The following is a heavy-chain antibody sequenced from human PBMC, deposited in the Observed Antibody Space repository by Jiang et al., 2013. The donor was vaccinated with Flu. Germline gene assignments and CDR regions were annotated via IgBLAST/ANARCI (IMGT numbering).Heavy chain of an antibody. Sequence: AEVKKPGASVKVSCKASGYSFTTYGISWVRQAPGQGLEWMGWISPYSGSTNYAQKLQDRVSMTTDTPTSTAYVELTSLRSDDTAVYYCARSLTGGGDFDYWGQGTLVSVSP. CDR3: ARSLTGGGDFDY. D-gene: IGHD7-27*01. J-gene: IGHJ4*02. CDR2: ISPYSGST. CDR1: GYSFTTYG. V-gene: IGHV1-18*01.